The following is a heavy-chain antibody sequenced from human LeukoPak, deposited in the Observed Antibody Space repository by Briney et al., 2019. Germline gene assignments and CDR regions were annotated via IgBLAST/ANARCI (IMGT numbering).Heavy chain of an antibody. CDR3: SGGGSIAVAGY. Sequence: GGSLRLSCAVSGFTVSSNYMSWVRQAPGKGLEWVSVMYSGGSTYYADSVKGRFTISRDNAKNTLYLQMNSLRAEDTAVYYCSGGGSIAVAGYWGQGTLVTVSS. V-gene: IGHV3-53*01. CDR2: MYSGGST. D-gene: IGHD6-19*01. J-gene: IGHJ4*02. CDR1: GFTVSSNY.